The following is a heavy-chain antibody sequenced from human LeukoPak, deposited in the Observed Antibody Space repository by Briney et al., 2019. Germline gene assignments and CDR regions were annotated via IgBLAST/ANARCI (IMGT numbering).Heavy chain of an antibody. CDR2: ITGSGGNT. D-gene: IGHD6-6*01. Sequence: PGASLRLSCAASGFTFSNYAMSWVRQAPGKGLEWVSAITGSGGNTYYADSVKGRFTISRDNSKNTVFLQMNSLRAEDTAVYYCARGSYEYSSSSEGGVGPYNWFDPWGQGTLVTVSS. CDR3: ARGSYEYSSSSEGGVGPYNWFDP. J-gene: IGHJ5*02. CDR1: GFTFSNYA. V-gene: IGHV3-23*01.